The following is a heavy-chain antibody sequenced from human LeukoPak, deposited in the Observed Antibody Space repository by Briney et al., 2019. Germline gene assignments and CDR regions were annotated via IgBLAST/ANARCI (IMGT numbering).Heavy chain of an antibody. CDR1: GGSISSSGYY. D-gene: IGHD3-10*01. CDR3: AGKYYYGSGGNFDY. V-gene: IGHV4-39*07. CDR2: IHYSGST. J-gene: IGHJ4*02. Sequence: SETLSLTCTVSGGSISSSGYYWAWIRQPPGKGLEWIGSIHYSGSTNYNPSLKSRVTISVDTSKNQFSLKLSSVTAADTAVYYCAGKYYYGSGGNFDYWGQGTLVTVSS.